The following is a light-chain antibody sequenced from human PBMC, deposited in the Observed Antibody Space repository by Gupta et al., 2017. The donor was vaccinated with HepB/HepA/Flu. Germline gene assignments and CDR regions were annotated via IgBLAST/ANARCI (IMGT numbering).Light chain of an antibody. Sequence: QSALTPPASVSGSPGPAITISCTGTSRDVGGDNYVYWHQHHTAKAHNLMIYDVSNRTAAVASRFSGSKAGNTASLTISALQAEAEADYYYSSYTSSSTVVFGGGTKLTVL. J-gene: IGLJ2*01. CDR1: SRDVGGDNY. CDR3: SSYTSSSTVV. V-gene: IGLV2-14*03. CDR2: DVS.